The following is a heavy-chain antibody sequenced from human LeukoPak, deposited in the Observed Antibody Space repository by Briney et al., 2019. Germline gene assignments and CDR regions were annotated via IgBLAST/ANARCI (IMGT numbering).Heavy chain of an antibody. CDR1: GFTFDDYA. J-gene: IGHJ5*02. Sequence: GGSLRLSCAASGFTFDDYAMHWVRQVPGKGLEWVSGISWNSGSIGYAASVTGRFTISRDHAKNSLYLQMNSLRAEDTALYYCAKGTGYSYGNNWFDPWGQGTLVTVSS. V-gene: IGHV3-9*01. CDR3: AKGTGYSYGNNWFDP. D-gene: IGHD5-18*01. CDR2: ISWNSGSI.